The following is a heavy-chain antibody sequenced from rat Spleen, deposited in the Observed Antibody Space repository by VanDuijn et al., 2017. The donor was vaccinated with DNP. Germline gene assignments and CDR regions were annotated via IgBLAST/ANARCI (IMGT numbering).Heavy chain of an antibody. J-gene: IGHJ2*01. D-gene: IGHD1-4*01. CDR3: ARHVLPLRVWDY. CDR2: TNYADGST. V-gene: IGHV5-22*01. CDR1: GFTFSDYY. Sequence: EVQLVESGGGLVQPGRSLKLSCAASGFTFSDYYMAWVRQTPTKGLEWVAYTNYADGSTYNGDSVKGRFTISRDNAKSTLYLQINSLRSEDMTTYYCARHVLPLRVWDYWGQGIMVTVSS.